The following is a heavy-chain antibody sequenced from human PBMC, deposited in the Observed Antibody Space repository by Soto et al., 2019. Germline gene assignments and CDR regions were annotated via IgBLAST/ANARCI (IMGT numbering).Heavy chain of an antibody. Sequence: QVQLVQSGAEVKKPGSSVKVSCKASGGTFSSYAISWVRQAPGQGLEWMGGIIPIFGTANYAQKFQGRVTITADESTGTAYMELRSLRSEDTAVYYWARERDDFWSGYYFDYWGQGTLVTVSS. V-gene: IGHV1-69*01. D-gene: IGHD3-3*01. J-gene: IGHJ4*02. CDR2: IIPIFGTA. CDR3: ARERDDFWSGYYFDY. CDR1: GGTFSSYA.